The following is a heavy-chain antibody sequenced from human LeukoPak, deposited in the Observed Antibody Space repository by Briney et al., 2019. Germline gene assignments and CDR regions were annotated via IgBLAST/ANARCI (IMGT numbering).Heavy chain of an antibody. J-gene: IGHJ3*02. CDR2: INHSGST. Sequence: SETLSLTCAVYGGSFSGYYWSWIRQPPGKGLEWIGEINHSGSTNYNPSLKSRVTISVDTSKNQFSLKLSSVTAADTAVYYCARGQSRVVLQWLGRNDAFDIWGQGTMVTVSS. D-gene: IGHD6-19*01. CDR3: ARGQSRVVLQWLGRNDAFDI. CDR1: GGSFSGYY. V-gene: IGHV4-34*01.